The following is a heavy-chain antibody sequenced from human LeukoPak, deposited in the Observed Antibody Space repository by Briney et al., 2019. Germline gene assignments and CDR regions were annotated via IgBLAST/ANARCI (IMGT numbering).Heavy chain of an antibody. CDR2: IYSSGST. J-gene: IGHJ4*02. V-gene: IGHV4-4*07. CDR3: ARTPIYYFDNSGYYN. Sequence: SETLSPTCTVSGGSISSYYWSWIRQPAGKGLEWIGLIYSSGSTSYNPSLKSRVTMSVDTSKKQFSLRLSSVTAADTAVYYCARTPIYYFDNSGYYNWGQGTLVTVSS. D-gene: IGHD3-22*01. CDR1: GGSISSYY.